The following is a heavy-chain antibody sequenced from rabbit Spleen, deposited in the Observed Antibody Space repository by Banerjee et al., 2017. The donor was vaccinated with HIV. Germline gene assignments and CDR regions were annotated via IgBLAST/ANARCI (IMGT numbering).Heavy chain of an antibody. CDR3: ARDTGTSFSTYGMDL. J-gene: IGHJ6*01. CDR1: GFSFSNKAV. CDR2: INTATGKG. Sequence: QQQLVESGGGLVKPGASLTLTCKASGFSFSNKAVMCWVRQAPGKGLEWIACINTATGKGVYATWAKGRFTISRTSSTTVTLQMTSLTAADTATYFCARDTGTSFSTYGMDLWGQGTLVTVS. V-gene: IGHV1S45*01. D-gene: IGHD8-1*01.